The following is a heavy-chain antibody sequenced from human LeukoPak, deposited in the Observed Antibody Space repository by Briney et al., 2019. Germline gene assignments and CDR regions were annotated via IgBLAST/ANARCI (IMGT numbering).Heavy chain of an antibody. D-gene: IGHD5-24*01. CDR3: ARGLKDAYNSTPLDN. V-gene: IGHV4-34*01. CDR1: GGSFSAYW. J-gene: IGHJ4*02. CDR2: IHHSGST. Sequence: SETLSLTCAVYGGSFSAYWWNWIRQSPGKGLEWIGEIHHSGSTNYNPSLKSRVGISVDTSKNQFSLKLSSVTAADAAFYYCARGLKDAYNSTPLDNWGQGTLVTVSS.